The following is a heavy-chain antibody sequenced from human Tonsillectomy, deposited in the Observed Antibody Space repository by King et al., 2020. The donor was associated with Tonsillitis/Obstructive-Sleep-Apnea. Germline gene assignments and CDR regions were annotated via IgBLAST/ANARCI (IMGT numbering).Heavy chain of an antibody. J-gene: IGHJ6*03. CDR2: IGLSGGTT. D-gene: IGHD6-19*01. CDR3: AKGLTFYYYYMDV. CDR1: GFSFSNHA. Sequence: VQLVESGGGLVRPGGSLRLSCAASGFSFSNHAMSWVRQAPGKGLEWGSTIGLSGGTTYYADSVKGRFTISRDNSKNTLFLQMSSLRAEDTALYYCAKGLTFYYYYMDVWGKGTTVTVSS. V-gene: IGHV3-23*04.